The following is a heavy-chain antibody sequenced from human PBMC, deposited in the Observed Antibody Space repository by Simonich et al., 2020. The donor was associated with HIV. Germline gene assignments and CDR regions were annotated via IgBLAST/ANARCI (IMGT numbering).Heavy chain of an antibody. D-gene: IGHD2-15*01. Sequence: QVQVKQWGAGLLKPSETLSLTCAVYGGSFSGYYWSWIRQPPGKGLEWIGEVNHSGSATYNASLKSRITISVDTSENQFTLMLSSVTAADTAVYYCARGCPFISLGSYWGQGTLVTVSS. CDR3: ARGCPFISLGSY. V-gene: IGHV4-34*01. J-gene: IGHJ4*02. CDR1: GGSFSGYY. CDR2: VNHSGSA.